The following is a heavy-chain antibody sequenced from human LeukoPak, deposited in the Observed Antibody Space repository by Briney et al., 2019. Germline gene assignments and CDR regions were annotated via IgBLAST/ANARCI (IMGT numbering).Heavy chain of an antibody. CDR1: GGSFSGYY. CDR3: ARGPYQLLFFGGNWFDP. Sequence: SETLSLTCAVYGGSFSGYYWSWIRQPPGKGLEWLGEINHSGSTNYNPSLKSRVTISVDTSKNQFSLKLSSVTAADTAVYYCARGPYQLLFFGGNWFDPWGQGTLVTVSS. V-gene: IGHV4-34*01. CDR2: INHSGST. J-gene: IGHJ5*02. D-gene: IGHD2-2*01.